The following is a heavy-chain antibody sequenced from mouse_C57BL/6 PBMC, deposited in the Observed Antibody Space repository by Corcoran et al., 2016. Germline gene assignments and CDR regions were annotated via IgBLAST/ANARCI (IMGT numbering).Heavy chain of an antibody. CDR1: GYAFSSYW. CDR2: IYPGDGDT. Sequence: QVQLQQSGAELVKPGASVKISCKASGYAFSSYWMNWVKQRPGKGLEWIGQIYPGDGDTNYNGKFKGKATLTADKSSSTAYMQLSSLTSEDSAVYFCARSSLYYGSLAGFAYWGQGTLVTVSA. D-gene: IGHD1-1*01. V-gene: IGHV1-80*01. CDR3: ARSSLYYGSLAGFAY. J-gene: IGHJ3*01.